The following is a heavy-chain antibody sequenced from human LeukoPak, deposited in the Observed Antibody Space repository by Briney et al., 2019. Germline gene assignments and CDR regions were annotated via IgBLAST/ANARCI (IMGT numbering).Heavy chain of an antibody. CDR3: AKPARITISSPADY. Sequence: PGGSLRLSCAASGFTFSSYGMHWVRQAPGKGLEWVAVISYDGSNKYYADSVKGRFTISRDNSKNTPYLQMNSLRAEDTAVYYCAKPARITISSPADYWGQGTLVTVSS. D-gene: IGHD3-9*01. CDR2: ISYDGSNK. J-gene: IGHJ4*02. CDR1: GFTFSSYG. V-gene: IGHV3-30*18.